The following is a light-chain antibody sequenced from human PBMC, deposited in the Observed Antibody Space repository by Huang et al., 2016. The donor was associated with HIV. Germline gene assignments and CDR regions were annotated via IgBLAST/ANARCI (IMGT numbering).Light chain of an antibody. J-gene: IGKJ2*01. CDR2: GAS. CDR1: QSINKY. V-gene: IGKV1-39*01. Sequence: DIQMTQSPSSLSASVGDRVIISCWASQSINKYLNWYQQMPGKAPKLLIYGASTLQRGVSSRFSGSVSGTDFTLTIGSLQPEDAATYYCQQSYKAPRTFGQGTLLEI. CDR3: QQSYKAPRT.